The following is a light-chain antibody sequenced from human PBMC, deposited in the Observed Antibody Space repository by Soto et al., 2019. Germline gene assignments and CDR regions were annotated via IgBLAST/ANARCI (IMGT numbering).Light chain of an antibody. Sequence: DIQMTQSPSTLSASVGDRVTITCRASQSISSWLAWYQQKPGKAPKLLIYKAFSLESGVPSRFNGSGSGTEFTLTISRLQPNDFATYYCQQYNSYPCTFGQGTKVEIK. CDR1: QSISSW. CDR2: KAF. V-gene: IGKV1-5*03. CDR3: QQYNSYPCT. J-gene: IGKJ1*01.